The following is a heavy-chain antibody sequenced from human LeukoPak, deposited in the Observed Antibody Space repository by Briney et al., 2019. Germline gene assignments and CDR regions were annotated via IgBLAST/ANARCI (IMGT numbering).Heavy chain of an antibody. V-gene: IGHV4-34*01. CDR1: GGSFSGYY. Sequence: SETLSLTCAVYGGSFSGYYWSWIRQPPGKGLEWIGEINHSGSTNYNPSHKSRVTISVDTSKNQFSLKLSSVTAADTAVYYCARGRSELLWFGELFAYFDYWGQGTLVTVSS. J-gene: IGHJ4*02. CDR3: ARGRSELLWFGELFAYFDY. CDR2: INHSGST. D-gene: IGHD3-10*01.